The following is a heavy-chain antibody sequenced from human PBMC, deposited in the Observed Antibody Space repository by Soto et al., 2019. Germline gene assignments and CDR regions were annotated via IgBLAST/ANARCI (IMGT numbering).Heavy chain of an antibody. CDR2: IYYSGRT. Sequence: SETLSLTCTVSGDSISSYYWTWIRQPPGKGLEYIGYIYYSGRTYYNPSLKSRVTISVDTSKNQFSLKLSSVTAADTAVYYCARGHLGITTTGTWYDFDYWGQGTLVTV. V-gene: IGHV4-59*01. D-gene: IGHD2-15*01. CDR3: ARGHLGITTTGTWYDFDY. J-gene: IGHJ4*02. CDR1: GDSISSYY.